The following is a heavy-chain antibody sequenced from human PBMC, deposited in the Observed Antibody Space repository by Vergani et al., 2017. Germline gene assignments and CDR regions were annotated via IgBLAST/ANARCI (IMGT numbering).Heavy chain of an antibody. CDR2: ISAYNGNT. D-gene: IGHD3-3*01. CDR1: GYTFTSYG. CDR3: ARVLLRSIEDWFDP. Sequence: QVQLVQSGAEVKKPGASVKVSCKASGYTFTSYGISWVRQAPGQGLEWMGWISAYNGNTNYAQKFQGRVTMTRDTSISTAYMELSRLRSDDTAVYYCARVLLRSIEDWFDPWGQGTLVTVSS. V-gene: IGHV1-18*04. J-gene: IGHJ5*02.